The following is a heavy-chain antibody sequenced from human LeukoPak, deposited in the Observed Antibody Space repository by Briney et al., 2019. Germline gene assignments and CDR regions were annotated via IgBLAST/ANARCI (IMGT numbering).Heavy chain of an antibody. Sequence: PSETLSLTCTVSGGSISSYYWSWIRQPPGKGLEWIGYIYYSGSTYYNPSLKSRVTISVDTSKNQFSLKLSSVTAADTAVYYCARGPDSSGYYYGYWYFDLWGRGTLVTVSS. CDR3: ARGPDSSGYYYGYWYFDL. CDR1: GGSISSYY. J-gene: IGHJ2*01. CDR2: IYYSGST. D-gene: IGHD3-22*01. V-gene: IGHV4-59*06.